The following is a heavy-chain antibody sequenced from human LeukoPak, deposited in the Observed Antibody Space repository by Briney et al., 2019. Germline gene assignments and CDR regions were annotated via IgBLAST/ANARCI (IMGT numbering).Heavy chain of an antibody. CDR2: ICPDGTVT. Sequence: GGSLRLSCAASGFTFSTYCMHWVRQDLGKGPMWVSRICPDGTVTNYADSVKARFIISRDNARNTVYLQMNSLRVEDTAVYYCVRDFRSADYWGQGTLVTVSS. CDR3: VRDFRSADY. CDR1: GFTFSTYC. J-gene: IGHJ4*02. V-gene: IGHV3-74*01.